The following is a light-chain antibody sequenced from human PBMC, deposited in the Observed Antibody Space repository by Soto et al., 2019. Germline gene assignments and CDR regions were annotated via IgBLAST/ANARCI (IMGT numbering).Light chain of an antibody. CDR1: QSVSGSY. CDR2: GAS. Sequence: EIVLTQSPGTLSWSPGERATLSCRASQSVSGSYLAWYQQKPGQAPRLLISGASSRTTGIPDRFSGSGSETDFTLTISRLEPEDFALYYCQQSHSSPRTFGGGTNVEIK. J-gene: IGKJ4*01. V-gene: IGKV3-20*01. CDR3: QQSHSSPRT.